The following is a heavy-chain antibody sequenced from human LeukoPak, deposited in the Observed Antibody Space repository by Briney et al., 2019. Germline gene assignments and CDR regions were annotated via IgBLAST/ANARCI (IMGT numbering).Heavy chain of an antibody. D-gene: IGHD6-13*01. CDR1: GGSISSSSYY. V-gene: IGHV4-39*07. CDR3: ARDRGIAAAGKTAGSFQH. J-gene: IGHJ1*01. CDR2: IYYSGST. Sequence: RSSETLSLTCTVSGGSISSSSYYWGWLRQPPGKGLEWIGSIYYSGSTYYNPSLKSRVTISVDTSKNQFSLKLSSVTAADTAVYYCARDRGIAAAGKTAGSFQHWGQGTLVTVSS.